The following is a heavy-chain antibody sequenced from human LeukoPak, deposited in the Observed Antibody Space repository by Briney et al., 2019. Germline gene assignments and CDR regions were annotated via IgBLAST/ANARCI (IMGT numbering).Heavy chain of an antibody. V-gene: IGHV3-33*01. Sequence: GGSLRLSCAASGFTFSRYGMHWARQAPGRGLVWVAVIWYDGSNIHYADSVTGRFTISRDNSKNTLYLQMNSLRAEDTAVYYCARTVSYYYGMDVWGQGTTVTVSS. J-gene: IGHJ6*02. CDR2: IWYDGSNI. CDR1: GFTFSRYG. CDR3: ARTVSYYYGMDV.